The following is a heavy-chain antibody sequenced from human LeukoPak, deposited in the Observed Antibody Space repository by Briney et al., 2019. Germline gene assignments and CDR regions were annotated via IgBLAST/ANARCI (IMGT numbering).Heavy chain of an antibody. V-gene: IGHV3-30-3*01. Sequence: PGGSLRLSCAASGFTFSSYAMHWVRQAPGKGLEWVAVISYDGSNKYYADSVKGRFTISRDNSKNTLYLQMNSLRAEDTAVYYCARARVVYAFDIWGQGTMVTVSS. D-gene: IGHD3-10*01. CDR1: GFTFSSYA. CDR3: ARARVVYAFDI. CDR2: ISYDGSNK. J-gene: IGHJ3*02.